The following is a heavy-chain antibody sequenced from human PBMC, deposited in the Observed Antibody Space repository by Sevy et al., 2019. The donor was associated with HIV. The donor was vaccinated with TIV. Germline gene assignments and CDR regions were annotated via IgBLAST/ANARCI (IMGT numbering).Heavy chain of an antibody. CDR2: ISYDGSNK. CDR1: GFTFSSYA. J-gene: IGHJ4*02. Sequence: GGSLRLSCAASGFTFSSYAMHWVRQAPGKGLEWVAVISYDGSNKYYAASVKGRFTISRDNSKNTLYLQMNSLRAEDTAVYYCARDADCSSTSCYPHYWGQGTLVTVSS. CDR3: ARDADCSSTSCYPHY. V-gene: IGHV3-30-3*01. D-gene: IGHD2-2*01.